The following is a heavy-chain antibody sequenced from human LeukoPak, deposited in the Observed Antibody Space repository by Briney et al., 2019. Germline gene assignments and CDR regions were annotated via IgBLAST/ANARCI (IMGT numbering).Heavy chain of an antibody. CDR2: IRYDGSNK. CDR3: AKDQDTAIVFDY. Sequence: GGSLRLSCAASGFTFSSYGMHWVRQAPGKGLEWVAFIRYDGSNKYYADSVKGRFTISRDNSKNTLYLQKNSLRAEDTAVYYCAKDQDTAIVFDYWGQGTLVTVSS. CDR1: GFTFSSYG. D-gene: IGHD5-18*01. V-gene: IGHV3-30*02. J-gene: IGHJ4*02.